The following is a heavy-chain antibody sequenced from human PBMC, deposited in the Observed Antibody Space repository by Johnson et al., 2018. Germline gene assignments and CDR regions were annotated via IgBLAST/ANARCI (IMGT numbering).Heavy chain of an antibody. D-gene: IGHD3-10*01. CDR3: ARCPMVRGVDTPDYYYYGMDV. Sequence: VQLVESGGGLVQPGRSLRLSCAASGFTFDDYAMPWVRQAPGKGLEWVSGISWNSGSIGYADSVKGRFTISRDNAKNSLYLQMNSLRAEDTALYYCARCPMVRGVDTPDYYYYGMDVWGQGTTVTVSS. CDR2: ISWNSGSI. CDR1: GFTFDDYA. V-gene: IGHV3-9*01. J-gene: IGHJ6*02.